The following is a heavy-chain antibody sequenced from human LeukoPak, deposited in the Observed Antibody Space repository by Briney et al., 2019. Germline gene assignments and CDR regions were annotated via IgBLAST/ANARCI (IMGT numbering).Heavy chain of an antibody. CDR2: ARNKANSYTT. V-gene: IGHV3-72*01. J-gene: IGHJ4*02. D-gene: IGHD1-26*01. CDR1: GFTFSDHY. CDR3: APSTYSGSPPFDY. Sequence: GGSLRLSCAASGFTFSDHYMDWVRQAPGKGLEWVGRARNKANSYTTEYAASVKDRFTISRDDSENSLYLQMNSLRAEDTAVYYCAPSTYSGSPPFDYWGQGTLVTVSS.